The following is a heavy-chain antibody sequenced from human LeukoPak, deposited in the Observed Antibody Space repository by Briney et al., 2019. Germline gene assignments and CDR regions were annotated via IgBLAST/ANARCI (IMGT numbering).Heavy chain of an antibody. CDR3: ARAGSHWHYVY. CDR1: GFTFSGFS. D-gene: IGHD3-10*01. CDR2: IKQDGSER. V-gene: IGHV3-7*01. Sequence: GGSLRLSCAASGFTFSGFSMSWVRQSPTKGLEWVANIKQDGSERYYVDSVKGRFTISRGNAKNSLSLQMNNLRVEDTAVYYCARAGSHWHYVYWGQGTVVTVSS. J-gene: IGHJ4*02.